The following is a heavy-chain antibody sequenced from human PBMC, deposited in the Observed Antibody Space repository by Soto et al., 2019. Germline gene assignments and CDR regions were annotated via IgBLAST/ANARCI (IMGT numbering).Heavy chain of an antibody. CDR2: ISYDGSNK. Sequence: AXGSLRLSCASSVFTFSSYAMHCVRQAPGKGLEWVAVISYDGSNKYYADSVKGRFTISRDNSKNTLYLQMNSLRAEDTAVYYCAGSIAEDGTLDYWGQGTLVMVSS. D-gene: IGHD6-13*01. CDR3: AGSIAEDGTLDY. CDR1: VFTFSSYA. J-gene: IGHJ4*02. V-gene: IGHV3-30-3*01.